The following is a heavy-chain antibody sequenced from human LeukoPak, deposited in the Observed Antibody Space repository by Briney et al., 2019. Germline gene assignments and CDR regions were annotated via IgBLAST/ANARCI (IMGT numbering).Heavy chain of an antibody. CDR2: IYYSGST. V-gene: IGHV4-31*03. CDR3: ASASTMIVVVTIPAAFDI. D-gene: IGHD3-22*01. J-gene: IGHJ3*02. Sequence: SQTLSLTCTVSGGSISSGGYYWSWIRQHPGKGLEWIGYIYYSGSTYYNPSLKSRVTISVDTSKNQFSLKLSSVTAADTAVYYCASASTMIVVVTIPAAFDIWGQGTMVTVSS. CDR1: GGSISSGGYY.